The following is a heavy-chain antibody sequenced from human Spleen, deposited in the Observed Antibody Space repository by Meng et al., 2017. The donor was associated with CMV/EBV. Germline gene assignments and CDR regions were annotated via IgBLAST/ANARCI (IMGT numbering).Heavy chain of an antibody. D-gene: IGHD4-11*01. CDR1: GYTFNSYG. V-gene: IGHV1-18*01. CDR2: ISAYNGNT. J-gene: IGHJ5*02. CDR3: ARFLTTVNNWFDP. Sequence: ASVKVSCKASGYTFNSYGISWVRQAPGQGLEWMGWISAYNGNTNYAQKLQGRVTMTTDTSTSTANMELSRLRSDDTAVYYCARFLTTVNNWFDPWGQGTLVTVSS.